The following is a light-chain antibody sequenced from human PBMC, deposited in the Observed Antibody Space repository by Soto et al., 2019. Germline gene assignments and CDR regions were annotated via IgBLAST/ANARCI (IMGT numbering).Light chain of an antibody. J-gene: IGKJ1*01. CDR2: DAS. V-gene: IGKV1-5*01. CDR1: QRISTW. Sequence: DVQMTQSPSTLSACIGDRVTITCRASQRISTWLAWYQQKPGKVPKLLISDASTLDSGVPSRFRGTGFGTEFTLTINSLQPDDLATYYCQQYNSYPWTFGQGTKVHI. CDR3: QQYNSYPWT.